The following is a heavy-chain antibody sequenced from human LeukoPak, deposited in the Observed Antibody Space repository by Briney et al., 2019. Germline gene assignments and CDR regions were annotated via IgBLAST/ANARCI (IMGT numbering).Heavy chain of an antibody. J-gene: IGHJ4*02. Sequence: GASVKVSCKASGYTFTRNAMHWVRQAPGQRLEWMGWINTNNGDTKYSQKFQGRVTITRDTSANTAYMELSSLRSEDTAVYYCARDKTNSWCEDYWGQGTLVTVSS. D-gene: IGHD4/OR15-4a*01. CDR1: GYTFTRNA. CDR3: ARDKTNSWCEDY. V-gene: IGHV1-3*04. CDR2: INTNNGDT.